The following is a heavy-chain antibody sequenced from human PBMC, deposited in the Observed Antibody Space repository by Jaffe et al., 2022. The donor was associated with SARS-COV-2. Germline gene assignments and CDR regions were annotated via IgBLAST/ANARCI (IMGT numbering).Heavy chain of an antibody. J-gene: IGHJ3*02. CDR1: GYTFTSYD. CDR3: ARVIRRGYSGYSDAFDI. D-gene: IGHD5-12*01. CDR2: MNPNSGNT. Sequence: QVQLVQSGAEVKKPGASVKVSCKASGYTFTSYDINWVRQATGQGLEWMGWMNPNSGNTGYAQKFQGRVTMTRNTSISTAYMELSSLRSEDTAVYYCARVIRRGYSGYSDAFDIWGQGTMVTVSS. V-gene: IGHV1-8*01.